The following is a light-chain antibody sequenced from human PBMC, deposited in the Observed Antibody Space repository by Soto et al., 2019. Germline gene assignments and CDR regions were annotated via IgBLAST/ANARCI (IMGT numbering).Light chain of an antibody. Sequence: QSALTQPRSVSGSPGQSVTISCTGTSSDVGSSNYVSWYQQYPGKAPKLIISDVTKRPSGVPDRFYGSKFGNTASLTISGLQGEDEADYYCCSHAGSYVLFGGGTKLTVL. CDR2: DVT. V-gene: IGLV2-11*01. CDR1: SSDVGSSNY. CDR3: CSHAGSYVL. J-gene: IGLJ2*01.